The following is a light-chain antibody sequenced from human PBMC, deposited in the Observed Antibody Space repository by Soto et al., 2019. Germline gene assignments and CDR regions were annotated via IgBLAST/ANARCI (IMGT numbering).Light chain of an antibody. Sequence: QSVLTQPASVSGSPGQSITISCTGTSGDVGAYNYVSWYQQHPGKAPRLMIYDVSNRPSGASNRFSGSKSGNTASLTISGLXAEDEADYYCSSFTNTYSYVFGTGTKV. CDR2: DVS. CDR3: SSFTNTYSYV. J-gene: IGLJ1*01. CDR1: SGDVGAYNY. V-gene: IGLV2-14*01.